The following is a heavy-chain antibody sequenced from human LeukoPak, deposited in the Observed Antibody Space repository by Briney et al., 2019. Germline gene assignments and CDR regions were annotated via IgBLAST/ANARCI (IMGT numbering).Heavy chain of an antibody. CDR2: INSDGSST. CDR3: AAESKGFLTGYAYYYYYYMDV. CDR1: GFTFDDYG. V-gene: IGHV3-74*01. D-gene: IGHD3-9*01. J-gene: IGHJ6*03. Sequence: PGGSLRLSCAASGFTFDDYGMSWVRQAPGKGLVWVSRINSDGSSTSYADSVKGRFTISRDNAKNTLYLQMNSLRAEDTAVYYCAAESKGFLTGYAYYYYYYMDVWGKGATVTVSS.